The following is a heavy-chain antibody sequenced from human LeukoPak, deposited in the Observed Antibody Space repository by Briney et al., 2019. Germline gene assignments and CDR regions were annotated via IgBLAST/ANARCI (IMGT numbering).Heavy chain of an antibody. D-gene: IGHD1-26*01. V-gene: IGHV4-34*01. CDR3: ARGVGARYYFYY. CDR2: INHSGST. Sequence: SETLSLTCAVYGGSFSGYYWSWIRQPPGKGLEWIGEINHSGSTNYNPSLKSRVTISVDTSKNQFSLKLSSVTAADTAVYYCARGVGARYYFYYWGQGTLVTVSS. J-gene: IGHJ4*02. CDR1: GGSFSGYY.